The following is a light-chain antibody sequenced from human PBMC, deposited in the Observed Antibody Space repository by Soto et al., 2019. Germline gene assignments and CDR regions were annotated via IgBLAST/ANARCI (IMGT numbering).Light chain of an antibody. J-gene: IGKJ5*01. Sequence: EVVVTQSPATLSVSPRERVTLPGRPSQSVATYITWYQQKRGQAPRLLXYDASSRATDVPARFSGGGSWTEFTLTVSSLQSEDSAAYDCQQYHKWPPITFSQGTRLEIK. CDR3: QQYHKWPPIT. CDR2: DAS. CDR1: QSVATY. V-gene: IGKV3-15*01.